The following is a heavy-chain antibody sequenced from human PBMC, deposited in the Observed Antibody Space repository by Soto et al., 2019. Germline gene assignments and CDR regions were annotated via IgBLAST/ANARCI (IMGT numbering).Heavy chain of an antibody. D-gene: IGHD3-3*02. Sequence: PSETLSLTCTVSGGSISNSYWGWIRQPPGKGLEWIGYISYTGSTNYNPSLTSRVTISLDTSKSQFSLQLKSVAAADTAVYYCAKVIGMTAFGLWGQGTVVTVSS. CDR3: AKVIGMTAFGL. V-gene: IGHV4-59*01. J-gene: IGHJ4*02. CDR1: GGSISNSY. CDR2: ISYTGST.